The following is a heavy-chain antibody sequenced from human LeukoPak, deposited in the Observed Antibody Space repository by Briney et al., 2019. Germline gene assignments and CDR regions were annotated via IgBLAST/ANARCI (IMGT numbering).Heavy chain of an antibody. Sequence: PSETLSLTCTVSGGSISSSSYYWGWIRQPPGKGLEWIGSIYYSGSTYYNPSLKSRVTISVDTSKNQFSLKLSSVTAADTAVYYCARIGYCSSTSCYGIAAAGISDYWGQGTLVTVSS. J-gene: IGHJ4*02. D-gene: IGHD2-2*01. CDR3: ARIGYCSSTSCYGIAAAGISDY. CDR2: IYYSGST. CDR1: GGSISSSSYY. V-gene: IGHV4-39*07.